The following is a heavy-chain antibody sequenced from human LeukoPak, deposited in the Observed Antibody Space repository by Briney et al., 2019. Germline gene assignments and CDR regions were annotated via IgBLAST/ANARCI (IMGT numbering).Heavy chain of an antibody. D-gene: IGHD4-11*01. J-gene: IGHJ5*02. CDR1: GFIFSNNA. V-gene: IGHV3-23*01. Sequence: GGSLRLSCAASGFIFSNNAMNWARQAPGKGLEWVSAISSSGGSTYYADSVKGRFTISRDNSKNTLYLQMNSLRAEDTAVYYCATRPASVTPDPWGQGTLVTVSS. CDR2: ISSSGGST. CDR3: ATRPASVTPDP.